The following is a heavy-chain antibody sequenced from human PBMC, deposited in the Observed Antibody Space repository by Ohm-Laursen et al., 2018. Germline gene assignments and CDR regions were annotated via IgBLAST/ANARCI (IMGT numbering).Heavy chain of an antibody. D-gene: IGHD3-3*01. V-gene: IGHV3-7*01. CDR3: AREGPGAITAFDY. CDR1: GFTFSSYW. J-gene: IGHJ4*02. Sequence: SLRLSCAVSGFTFSSYWMTWVRQPPGKGLEWVARIKVDGSEKYYVDSVKGRFTISRDDAKNSLYLQMSSLRAEDTAVYYCAREGPGAITAFDYWGQGTLVTVSS. CDR2: IKVDGSEK.